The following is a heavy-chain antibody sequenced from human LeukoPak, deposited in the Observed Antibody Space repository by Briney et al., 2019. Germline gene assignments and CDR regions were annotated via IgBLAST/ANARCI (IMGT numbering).Heavy chain of an antibody. Sequence: GGSLRLSCAGSGFTFSSYAMSWVRQAPGKGLEWVSAISGSGGSTYYADSVKGRFTISRDNSKNTLYLQMNSLRAEDTAVYYCAKGRAVAGEFDYWGQGTLVTVSS. D-gene: IGHD6-19*01. CDR2: ISGSGGST. J-gene: IGHJ4*02. CDR1: GFTFSSYA. CDR3: AKGRAVAGEFDY. V-gene: IGHV3-23*01.